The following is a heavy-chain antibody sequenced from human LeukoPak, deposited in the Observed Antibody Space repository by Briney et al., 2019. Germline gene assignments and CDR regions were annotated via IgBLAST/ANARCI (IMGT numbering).Heavy chain of an antibody. CDR1: GYTFTANY. Sequence: GASVKVFCEASGYTFTANYIHWVRQAPGQGLEWMGRINPNSGATKYGQKFQGRVTLTGDTSISTAYMDLRRVTGDDTAVFYCARGYGSSWFDLWGKGSLVSVSS. J-gene: IGHJ5*02. D-gene: IGHD2-2*01. CDR3: ARGYGSSWFDL. V-gene: IGHV1-2*06. CDR2: INPNSGAT.